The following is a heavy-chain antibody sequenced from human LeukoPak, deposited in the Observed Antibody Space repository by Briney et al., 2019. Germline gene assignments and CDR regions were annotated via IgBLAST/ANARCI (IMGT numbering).Heavy chain of an antibody. J-gene: IGHJ4*02. CDR1: GCTFTDYY. Sequence: ASVKISCKATGCTFTDYYINWLQQAPGKGLEWMGRLNPEDGETTFSEKFQGRVALAADPSTDTVYMEMTSLRSEDTAVYYCALIVVVVSGLAPNDYWGQGTLVAVSS. CDR3: ALIVVVVSGLAPNDY. CDR2: LNPEDGET. V-gene: IGHV1-69-2*01. D-gene: IGHD2-21*02.